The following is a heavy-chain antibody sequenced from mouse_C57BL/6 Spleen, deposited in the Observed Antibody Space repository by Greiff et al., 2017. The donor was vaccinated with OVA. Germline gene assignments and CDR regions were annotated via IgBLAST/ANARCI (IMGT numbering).Heavy chain of an antibody. D-gene: IGHD2-3*01. V-gene: IGHV5-17*01. CDR1: GFTFSDYG. Sequence: DVKLVESGGGLVKPGGSLKLSCAASGFTFSDYGMHWVRQAPEKGLEWVAYISSGSSTIYYADTVKGRFTISRDNAKNTLFLQMTSLRSEDTAMYYCARESDGYYVGWYFDVWGTGTTVTVSS. CDR2: ISSGSSTI. J-gene: IGHJ1*03. CDR3: ARESDGYYVGWYFDV.